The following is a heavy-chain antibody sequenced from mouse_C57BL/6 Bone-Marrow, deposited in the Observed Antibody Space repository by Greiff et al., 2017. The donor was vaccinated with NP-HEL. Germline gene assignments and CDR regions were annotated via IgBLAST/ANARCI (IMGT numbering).Heavy chain of an antibody. CDR2: INPSSGDT. J-gene: IGHJ1*03. Sequence: QVQLQQSGAELAKPGASVKLSCKASGYTFTSYWMHWVKQRPGQGLEWIGYINPSSGDTKYNQKFKDKATLTADKSSSTAYMQLSSLTYEDSAVYYFARWKLAQRPNWYFDVWGTGTTVTVSS. CDR3: ARWKLAQRPNWYFDV. CDR1: GYTFTSYW. V-gene: IGHV1-7*01. D-gene: IGHD3-1*01.